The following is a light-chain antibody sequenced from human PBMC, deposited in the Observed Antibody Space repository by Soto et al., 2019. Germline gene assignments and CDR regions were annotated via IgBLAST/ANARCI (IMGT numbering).Light chain of an antibody. CDR1: QSISRS. Sequence: GDRVTITCRASQSISRSLAWYQQKTGKGPKLLIYDASNLEGGVPSSFSGSGSGTDFTLTISRLQPDDFATYYCQQYASYWTFGQGTKVEIE. CDR3: QQYASYWT. CDR2: DAS. J-gene: IGKJ1*01. V-gene: IGKV1-5*01.